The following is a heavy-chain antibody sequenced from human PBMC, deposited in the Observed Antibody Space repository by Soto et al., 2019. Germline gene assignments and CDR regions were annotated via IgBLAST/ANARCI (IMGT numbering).Heavy chain of an antibody. Sequence: SETLSLTCTVSGGSISSYYWSWIRQPPGKGLEWIGYIYYSGSTNYNPSLKSRVTISVDTSKNQFSLKLSSVTAADTAVYYCARGRVVVVPAAAKPIDWFDPWGQGTLVTV. CDR3: ARGRVVVVPAAAKPIDWFDP. V-gene: IGHV4-59*01. CDR2: IYYSGST. J-gene: IGHJ5*02. CDR1: GGSISSYY. D-gene: IGHD2-2*01.